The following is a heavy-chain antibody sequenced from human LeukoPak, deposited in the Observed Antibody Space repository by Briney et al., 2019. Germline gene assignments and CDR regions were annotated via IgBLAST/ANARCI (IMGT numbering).Heavy chain of an antibody. CDR2: IYYSGST. J-gene: IGHJ5*02. D-gene: IGHD3-22*01. CDR3: ARDLVYYDSSGYSGFDP. Sequence: SETLSLTCAVYGGSFSGYYWGWIRQPPGKGLEWIGSIYYSGSTYYNPSLKSRVTISVDTSKNQFSLKLSSVTAADTAVYYCARDLVYYDSSGYSGFDPWGQGTLVTVSS. V-gene: IGHV4-34*01. CDR1: GGSFSGYY.